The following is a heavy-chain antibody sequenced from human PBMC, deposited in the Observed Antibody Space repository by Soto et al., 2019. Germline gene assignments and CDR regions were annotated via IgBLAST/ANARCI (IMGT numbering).Heavy chain of an antibody. Sequence: QVQRVQSGTEVRKPGASVKVSCKASGYTFTNYGINWVRQAPGQGLEWMGWISTYNVNTYYAQKFKGRATLTTDTSTNTAYMELRSLTSDDTAVYYCARALTVTTSLDLWGLGTLVTVSS. CDR2: ISTYNVNT. D-gene: IGHD4-17*01. CDR1: GYTFTNYG. CDR3: ARALTVTTSLDL. J-gene: IGHJ5*02. V-gene: IGHV1-18*04.